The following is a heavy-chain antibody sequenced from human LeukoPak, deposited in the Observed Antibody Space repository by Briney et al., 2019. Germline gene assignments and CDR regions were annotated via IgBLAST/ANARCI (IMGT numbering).Heavy chain of an antibody. CDR3: ATGSGLWSPDY. J-gene: IGHJ4*02. V-gene: IGHV3-74*01. D-gene: IGHD5-18*01. CDR1: GFTFSSYW. Sequence: PGGSLRLSCAASGFTFSSYWMHWVRHAPGKGLVWVSRIDNEGSGTSYADSVKGRFTISRDNAKNRLYVQMNNLRVEDTAVYYCATGSGLWSPDYWGQGTLVTVSS. CDR2: IDNEGSGT.